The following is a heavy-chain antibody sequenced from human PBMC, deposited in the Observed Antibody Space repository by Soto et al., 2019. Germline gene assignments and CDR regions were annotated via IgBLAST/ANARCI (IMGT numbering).Heavy chain of an antibody. Sequence: EVQLLESGGGLVQPGGSLRLSCAASGFTFSSYAMSWVRQAPGKGLEWVSAISGSGGSTYYADSVKGRFTIARDNSKSTLYLQMNSLRAEDTAVYYCAQGKGYYPGNWFDPWGQGTLVTVSS. D-gene: IGHD3-3*01. V-gene: IGHV3-23*01. CDR1: GFTFSSYA. CDR3: AQGKGYYPGNWFDP. J-gene: IGHJ5*02. CDR2: ISGSGGST.